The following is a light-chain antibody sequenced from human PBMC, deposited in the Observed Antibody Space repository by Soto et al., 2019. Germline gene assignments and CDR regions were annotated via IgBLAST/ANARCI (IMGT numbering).Light chain of an antibody. CDR2: TTS. J-gene: IGKJ3*01. V-gene: IGKV3-20*01. Sequence: EIVLTQSPGTLSLSPGERATLTCTASQSVTSSCLAWYQRKPGQAPRLLIHTTSIRATDIPDRFSGSGSGTDFTHTISRLESEDFAVYYCQQWGGSPRFSFGPGTRVDI. CDR3: QQWGGSPRFS. CDR1: QSVTSSC.